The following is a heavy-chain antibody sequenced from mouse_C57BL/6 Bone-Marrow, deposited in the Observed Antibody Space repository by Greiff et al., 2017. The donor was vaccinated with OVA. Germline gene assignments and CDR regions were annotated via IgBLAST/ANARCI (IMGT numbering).Heavy chain of an antibody. J-gene: IGHJ3*01. CDR2: INPSTGGT. V-gene: IGHV1-42*01. D-gene: IGHD4-1*01. CDR1: GYSFTGYY. CDR3: ARGGTSPFAY. Sequence: VQLQQSGPELVKPGASVKISCKASGYSFTGYYMNWVKQSPEKSLEWIGEINPSTGGTTYNQKFKAKATLTVDKASSTAYMQLKSLTSEDSAVYSGARGGTSPFAYWGQGTLVTVSA.